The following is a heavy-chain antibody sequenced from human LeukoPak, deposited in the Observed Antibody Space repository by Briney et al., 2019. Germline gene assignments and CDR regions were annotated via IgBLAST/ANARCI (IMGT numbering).Heavy chain of an antibody. D-gene: IGHD1-14*01. Sequence: SETLSLTCAVYGGSFSGSYWSWIRQPPGKGLEWVGEINHSGSPNYNPSLKSRVTISLDTSKNQLSLKLSSVTAADTAVYYCARHWGDSPNHSDDLYAFDIWGQGTMVTVSS. V-gene: IGHV4-34*01. CDR1: GGSFSGSY. J-gene: IGHJ3*02. CDR3: ARHWGDSPNHSDDLYAFDI. CDR2: INHSGSP.